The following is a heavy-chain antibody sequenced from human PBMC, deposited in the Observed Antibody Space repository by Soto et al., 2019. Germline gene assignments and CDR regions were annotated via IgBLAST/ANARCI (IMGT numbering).Heavy chain of an antibody. J-gene: IGHJ4*02. CDR3: AKKYHYDSGTYLYHFDY. CDR2: VGWSGSST. V-gene: IGHV3-23*01. Sequence: EVQLLESGGGLVQPGGSLRLSCAASGFTFNNYAMSWVRRAPGKGLEWVSTVGWSGSSTYYADSVKGRFTISRDNSKTTLYLQMSSLGAEDTAVYYCAKKYHYDSGTYLYHFDYWGQGTLVIVSS. CDR1: GFTFNNYA. D-gene: IGHD3-10*01.